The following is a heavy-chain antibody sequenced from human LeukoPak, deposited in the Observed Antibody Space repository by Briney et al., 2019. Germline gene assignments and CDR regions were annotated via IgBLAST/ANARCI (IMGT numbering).Heavy chain of an antibody. CDR3: AKHQPGNFDY. D-gene: IGHD1-14*01. CDR2: SGSGGRT. J-gene: IGHJ4*02. Sequence: PGGSLRLSCAASGFTFSTYAMTWVRQAPGKGLEWVSTSGSGGRTYYADAVKGRFTISRDNSKNTLYLQMNSLRAEDTAVYYCAKHQPGNFDYWGQGTLVTVSS. V-gene: IGHV3-23*01. CDR1: GFTFSTYA.